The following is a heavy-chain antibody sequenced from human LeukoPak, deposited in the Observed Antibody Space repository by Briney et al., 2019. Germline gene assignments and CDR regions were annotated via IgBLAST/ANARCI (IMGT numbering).Heavy chain of an antibody. V-gene: IGHV4-34*01. D-gene: IGHD3-10*01. CDR3: ARVRGDYDGSGIGNWFDP. J-gene: IGHJ5*02. Sequence: SETLSLTCAVYGGSFSGYYWGWIRQPPGKGLEWIGEINHSGSTNYNPSLKSRVTISVDTSKNQFSLKLSSVTAADTAVYYCARVRGDYDGSGIGNWFDPWGQGTLVTVSS. CDR1: GGSFSGYY. CDR2: INHSGST.